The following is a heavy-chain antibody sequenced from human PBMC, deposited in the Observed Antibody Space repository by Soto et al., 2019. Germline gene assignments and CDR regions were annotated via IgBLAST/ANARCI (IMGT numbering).Heavy chain of an antibody. V-gene: IGHV1-2*02. D-gene: IGHD2-8*02. CDR1: VYTFISYY. CDR2: INPNNGDT. CDR3: ARGKDIVLPGPNWFDH. Sequence: XSVKVSCKASVYTFISYYVHWVRQAPGQGLEWMGWINPNNGDTDYAQKFQGRVTMTRDTSIRTAYLELRSLISDDTAVYYCARGKDIVLPGPNWFDHWGQGTLVTVSS. J-gene: IGHJ5*02.